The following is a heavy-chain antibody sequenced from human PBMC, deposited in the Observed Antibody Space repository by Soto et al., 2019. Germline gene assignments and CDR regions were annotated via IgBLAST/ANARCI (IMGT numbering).Heavy chain of an antibody. D-gene: IGHD6-13*01. V-gene: IGHV1-69*13. CDR3: AREQQLAYYYYGMDV. CDR1: GGTFSSYA. Sequence: ASVKVSCKASGGTFSSYAISWVLQAPGQGLEWMGWIIPIFGTANYAQKFQGRVTITADESTSTAYMELSSLRSEDTAVYYCAREQQLAYYYYGMDVWGQGTTVTVSS. J-gene: IGHJ6*02. CDR2: IIPIFGTA.